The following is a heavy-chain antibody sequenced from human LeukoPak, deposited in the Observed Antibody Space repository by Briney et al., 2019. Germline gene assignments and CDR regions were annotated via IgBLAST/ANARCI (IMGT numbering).Heavy chain of an antibody. CDR2: IYNSGST. V-gene: IGHV4-30-4*01. D-gene: IGHD4-17*01. J-gene: IGHJ4*02. CDR1: GGSISSGDYY. Sequence: PSETLSLTCTVSGGSISSGDYYWSWIRQPPGKGLEWIGYIYNSGSTYYNPSLKSRVTISVDTSKNQFSLKLSSVTAADTAVYYCARQELTTTPYFDYWGQGTLVTVSS. CDR3: ARQELTTTPYFDY.